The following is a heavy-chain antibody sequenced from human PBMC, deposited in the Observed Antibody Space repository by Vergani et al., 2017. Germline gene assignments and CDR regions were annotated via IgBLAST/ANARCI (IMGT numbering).Heavy chain of an antibody. V-gene: IGHV3-21*01. Sequence: EVQLVESGGGLVKPGGSLRLSCAASGFTFSSYSMNWVRQAPGKGLEWVSSISSSSSYIYYADSVKGRFTISRDNAKNSLYLQMNSLRAEDTAVYYCARGITMVLGVTAAWGQGTLVTVSS. D-gene: IGHD3-10*01. J-gene: IGHJ5*02. CDR2: ISSSSSYI. CDR1: GFTFSSYS. CDR3: ARGITMVLGVTAA.